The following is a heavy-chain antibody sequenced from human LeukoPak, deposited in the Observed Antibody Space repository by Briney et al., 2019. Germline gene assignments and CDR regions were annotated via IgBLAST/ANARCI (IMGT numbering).Heavy chain of an antibody. Sequence: ASVKVSCKVSGYTLTELSMHWVRQAPGKGLGWMGGFDPEDGETIYAQKFQGRVTMTEDTSTDTAYMELSSLRSEDTAVYYSATAPQGSSGWYDAAYYFDYWGQGTLVTVSS. V-gene: IGHV1-24*01. CDR1: GYTLTELS. CDR2: FDPEDGET. J-gene: IGHJ4*02. D-gene: IGHD6-19*01. CDR3: ATAPQGSSGWYDAAYYFDY.